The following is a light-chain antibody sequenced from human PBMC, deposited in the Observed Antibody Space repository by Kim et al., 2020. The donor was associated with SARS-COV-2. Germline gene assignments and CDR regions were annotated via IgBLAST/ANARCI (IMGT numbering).Light chain of an antibody. CDR3: QQYSNWPPYT. CDR2: GAS. J-gene: IGKJ2*01. Sequence: EIVMTQSPVTLSVSPGERATLSCRASQSVGSHLAWFQQKPGQAPRLLIYGASTRASGVPARFSGSGSGTEFTLTISSLQSEDFALYYCQQYSNWPPYTFGQGTKVDIK. V-gene: IGKV3-15*01. CDR1: QSVGSH.